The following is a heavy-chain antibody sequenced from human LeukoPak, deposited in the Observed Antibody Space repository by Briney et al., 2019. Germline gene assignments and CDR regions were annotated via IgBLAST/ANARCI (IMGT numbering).Heavy chain of an antibody. J-gene: IGHJ4*02. CDR2: INPNSGGT. CDR1: GGSFSSYA. CDR3: ARAAGAVAPDY. Sequence: ASVKVSCKASGGSFSSYAISWVRQAPGQGLEWMGWINPNSGGTNYAQKFQGRVTTTRDTSISTAYMELSRLRSDDTAMYYCARAAGAVAPDYWGQGTLVTVSS. D-gene: IGHD6-19*01. V-gene: IGHV1-2*02.